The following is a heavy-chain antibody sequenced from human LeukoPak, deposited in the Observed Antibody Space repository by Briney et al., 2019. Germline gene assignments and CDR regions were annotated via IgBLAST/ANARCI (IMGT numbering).Heavy chain of an antibody. V-gene: IGHV3-64*01. CDR1: GFTLSSYA. CDR2: LSSDGVST. CDR3: ARVRGSSWSFYYMDV. D-gene: IGHD6-6*01. Sequence: GGSLRLSCAASGFTLSSYAMDWVRQAPGKGLEFVSGLSSDGVSTYYANSVRGRFTISRDDFKNTLYLQMGSLTTEDLGVYYCARVRGSSWSFYYMDVWGKGTTVTVPS. J-gene: IGHJ6*03.